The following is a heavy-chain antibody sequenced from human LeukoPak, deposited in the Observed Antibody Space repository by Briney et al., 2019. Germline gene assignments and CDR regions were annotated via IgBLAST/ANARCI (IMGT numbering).Heavy chain of an antibody. V-gene: IGHV4-59*01. CDR1: GASISSCY. J-gene: IGHJ6*02. Sequence: SGTLSLTCTVSGASISSCYWNWIRQSPGKGLEWIGFIYYVGSTHYSPSLNSRVTMSVDTSKNQISLRLSSVSAADTAIYYCARRNYDFWSDYGLDVWGQGTPVTVSS. D-gene: IGHD3-3*01. CDR2: IYYVGST. CDR3: ARRNYDFWSDYGLDV.